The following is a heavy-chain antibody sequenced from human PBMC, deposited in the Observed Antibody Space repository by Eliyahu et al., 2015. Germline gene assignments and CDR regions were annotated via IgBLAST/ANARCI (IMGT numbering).Heavy chain of an antibody. CDR1: GXXXSXXA. J-gene: IGHJ4*02. V-gene: IGHV1-69*01. D-gene: IGHD5-24*01. CDR2: SIXIFGTA. Sequence: QVQLVQSGAEVKKPGSSVXVSCKASGXXXSXXAXSWVRQAPGQGXXWMGGSIXIFGTANYAQKFQGRVTITADESTSTAYMELSNLRSEDTAVYYCARDFGSARDGYNYFVYWGQGTLVTVSS. CDR3: ARDFGSARDGYNYFVY.